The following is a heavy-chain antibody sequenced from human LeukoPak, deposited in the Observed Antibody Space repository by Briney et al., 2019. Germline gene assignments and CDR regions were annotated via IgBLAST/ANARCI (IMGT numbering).Heavy chain of an antibody. J-gene: IGHJ6*02. V-gene: IGHV3-30-3*01. D-gene: IGHD2-2*01. CDR1: GFTFSSYA. CDR2: ISYDGSNK. CDR3: ARDIVVVPAARYYYGMDV. Sequence: GGSLRLSCAASGFTFSSYAMHWVRQAPGKGLEWVAVISYDGSNKYYADSVKGRFTISRDNSKNTLYLQMNSLRAEDTAVYYCARDIVVVPAARYYYGMDVWGQGTTVIVSS.